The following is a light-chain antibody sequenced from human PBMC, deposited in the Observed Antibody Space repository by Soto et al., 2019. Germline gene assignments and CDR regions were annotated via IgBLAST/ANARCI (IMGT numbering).Light chain of an antibody. V-gene: IGKV1-5*01. CDR1: QSISSW. Sequence: DIQMTQSPSTLSASVGDRVTITCRASQSISSWLAWYQQKPGKAPHLLIYDAASLESGVPSKFSGGGSGTEFTLTISGLQPDDFATYCCQQYNSYSPTFGPGTKVDIK. CDR2: DAA. J-gene: IGKJ3*01. CDR3: QQYNSYSPT.